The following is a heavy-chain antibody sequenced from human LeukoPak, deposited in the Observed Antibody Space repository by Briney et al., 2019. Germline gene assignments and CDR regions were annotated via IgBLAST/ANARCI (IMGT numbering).Heavy chain of an antibody. CDR2: IYYSGST. Sequence: SETLSLTCTVSGGSISSSSYYWGWIRQPPGKGLEWIGSIYYSGSTYYNPSLKSRVTISVDTSKNQFSLKLSSVTAADTAVYYCARSAFWSGSHDAFDIWGQGTMVTVSS. V-gene: IGHV4-39*01. CDR3: ARSAFWSGSHDAFDI. J-gene: IGHJ3*02. CDR1: GGSISSSSYY. D-gene: IGHD3-3*01.